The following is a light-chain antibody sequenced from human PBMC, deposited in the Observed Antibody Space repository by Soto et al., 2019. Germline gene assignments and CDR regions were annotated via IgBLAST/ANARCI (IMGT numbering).Light chain of an antibody. CDR2: KAS. Sequence: DIQMTQSPSSLSASVGDRVTITCRASQGVSAYLLWYQQRQGRAPKLLIYKASNLQPGVPSRFSGSGSEADYTFTLTIRNLQPEDFATYYCHQASSFPLTFGGGTKVDIK. CDR3: HQASSFPLT. V-gene: IGKV1-12*01. J-gene: IGKJ4*01. CDR1: QGVSAY.